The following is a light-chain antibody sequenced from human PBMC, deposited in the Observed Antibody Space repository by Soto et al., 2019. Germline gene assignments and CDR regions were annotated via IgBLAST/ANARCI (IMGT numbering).Light chain of an antibody. J-gene: IGLJ2*01. V-gene: IGLV2-14*03. CDR3: CSYTSSSTPVV. Sequence: QSVLTQPASVSGSPGQSITISCTGTSSDVGGYNYVSWYQQHPGKAPKLMIYDVSNRPSGVSNRFSGSKSGNTASLTISGLQAEDEADYYCCSYTSSSTPVVFGGGTKLTAL. CDR2: DVS. CDR1: SSDVGGYNY.